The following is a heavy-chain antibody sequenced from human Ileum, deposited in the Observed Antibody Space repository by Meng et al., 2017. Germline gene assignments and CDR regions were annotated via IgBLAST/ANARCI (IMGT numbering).Heavy chain of an antibody. V-gene: IGHV4-61*01. CDR3: TRDQTSNGWGSFDS. D-gene: IGHD7-27*01. CDR1: GCSGIRGSHD. Sequence: QEGPVLGRCSSALSLTCSVFGCSGIRGSHDWNWIRQAAGKGLEWIGYINYSGTAYYNASHGSRVSMSIDTSKNQFSLKLTSVTAADTAVYYCTRDQTSNGWGSFDSWGQGTLVTVSS. J-gene: IGHJ4*02. CDR2: INYSGTA.